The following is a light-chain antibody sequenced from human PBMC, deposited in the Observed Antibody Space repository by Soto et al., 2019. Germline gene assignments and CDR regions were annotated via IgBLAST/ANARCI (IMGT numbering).Light chain of an antibody. Sequence: QSALTQPPSASGSPGQSVAISCTGTSSDVGGYNYVSWFQQHPGKAPKLMIYEVTKRPSGVPDRFSGSKSGNTASLTVSGLQAEDEADYYCASYAGNNVIFGGGTQRPS. CDR2: EVT. CDR1: SSDVGGYNY. J-gene: IGLJ2*01. CDR3: ASYAGNNVI. V-gene: IGLV2-8*01.